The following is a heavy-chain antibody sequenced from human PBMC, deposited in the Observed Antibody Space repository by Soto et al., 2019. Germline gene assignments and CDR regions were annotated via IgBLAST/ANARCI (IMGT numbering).Heavy chain of an antibody. CDR1: GYTFTGYY. CDR2: INPNSGGT. Sequence: ASVKVSCKASGYTFTGYYMHWVRQAPGQGLEWMGWINPNSGGTNYAQKFQGRVTMTGDTSISTAYMELSRLRSDDTAVYYCARARRIDVAVQAEHFQHWCQGNLVTVSS. D-gene: IGHD6-19*01. V-gene: IGHV1-2*02. CDR3: ARARRIDVAVQAEHFQH. J-gene: IGHJ1*01.